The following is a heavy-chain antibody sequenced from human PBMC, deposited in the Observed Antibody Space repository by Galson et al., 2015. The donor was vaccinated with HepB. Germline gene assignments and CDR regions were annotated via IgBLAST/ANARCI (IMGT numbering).Heavy chain of an antibody. CDR3: VKCQQGYGGYDYLDY. CDR1: GFTFSSYA. CDR2: ISSHGDST. D-gene: IGHD5-12*01. Sequence: SLRLSCAASGFTFSSYAMHWVRQAAGKGLDFVSAISSHGDSTYYADSVKGRFTISRGNSKNTLYLQMSSLRAEDTALYYCVKCQQGYGGYDYLDYWGQGTLVTVSS. V-gene: IGHV3-64D*06. J-gene: IGHJ4*02.